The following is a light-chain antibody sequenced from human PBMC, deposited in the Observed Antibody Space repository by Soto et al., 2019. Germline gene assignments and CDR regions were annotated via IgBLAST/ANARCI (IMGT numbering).Light chain of an antibody. CDR2: GAS. J-gene: IGKJ4*02. Sequence: ETVLTQYPGNLSLSPGDRSTLSCLASQSVSNNYLAWYQQKPGQAPRLLIYGASNRATGLPDRFSGSGSGTDFTLTISRLEPEDFAVYYCPQYGSSGTVGRGTQVEIK. CDR1: QSVSNNY. V-gene: IGKV3-20*01. CDR3: PQYGSSGT.